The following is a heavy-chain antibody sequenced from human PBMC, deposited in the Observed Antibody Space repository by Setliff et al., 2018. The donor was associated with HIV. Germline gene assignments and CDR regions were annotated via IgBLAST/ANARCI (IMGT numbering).Heavy chain of an antibody. CDR2: IYYSGST. J-gene: IGHJ2*01. D-gene: IGHD3-22*01. CDR1: GASISSGDYY. V-gene: IGHV4-30-4*08. CDR3: ARDPYDTSGYSNYYFDL. Sequence: SETLSLTCTVSGASISSGDYYWTWIRQPPGKSLEWIGYIYYSGSTYYNPSLKSRVTISVDTSKNQFSLKLNSVTAADTAVYYCARDPYDTSGYSNYYFDLWGRGTLVTVSS.